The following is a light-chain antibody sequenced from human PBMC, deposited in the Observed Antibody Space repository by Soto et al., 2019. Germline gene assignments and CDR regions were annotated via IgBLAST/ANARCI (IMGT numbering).Light chain of an antibody. V-gene: IGKV3-20*01. CDR3: QQYASSMVYT. J-gene: IGKJ2*01. Sequence: EIWLTQSPGTLSLCPGESATLSCRASQSLSTRYIAWYQQKAGQSTRLLIYGASTRATGIPDRFSGSGSGTDFTLAISGLEPEDFAVYYCQQYASSMVYTVGQSTVLDI. CDR2: GAS. CDR1: QSLSTRY.